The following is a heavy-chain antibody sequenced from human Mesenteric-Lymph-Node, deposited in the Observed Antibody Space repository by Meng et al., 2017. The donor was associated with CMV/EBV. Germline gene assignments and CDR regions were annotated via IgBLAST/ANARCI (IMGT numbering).Heavy chain of an antibody. D-gene: IGHD6-6*01. V-gene: IGHV3-11*04. CDR2: ISSSGSTI. Sequence: GGSLRLSCATSGFTVSNYYMSWVRQAPGKGLEWVSYISSSGSTIYYADSVKGRFTISRDNAKNSLYLQMNSLRAEDTAVYYCGGGIEYSSSPADYWGQGTLVTVSS. CDR1: GFTVSNYY. J-gene: IGHJ4*02. CDR3: GGGIEYSSSPADY.